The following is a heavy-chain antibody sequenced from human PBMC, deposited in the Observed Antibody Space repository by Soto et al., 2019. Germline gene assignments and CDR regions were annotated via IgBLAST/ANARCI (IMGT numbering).Heavy chain of an antibody. CDR3: ARAVAVPADFDY. D-gene: IGHD6-19*01. CDR1: GYTFTGCA. J-gene: IGHJ4*02. V-gene: IGHV1-3*05. CDR2: INAGNGNT. Sequence: QVQLVQCGAEEKKPGASVKVSCKASGYTFTGCAMHWVRQARGQRLEWMGWINAGNGNTKYSQKFQGRVTITRDTSASSAYMELSSLTSEDAAVYYCARAVAVPADFDYWGQGTLVTVSS.